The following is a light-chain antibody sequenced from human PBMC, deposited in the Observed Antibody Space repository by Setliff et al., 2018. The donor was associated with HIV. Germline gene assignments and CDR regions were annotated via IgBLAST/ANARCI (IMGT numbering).Light chain of an antibody. CDR2: EVN. J-gene: IGLJ1*01. V-gene: IGLV2-14*01. CDR3: SSYTKTSTLL. CDR1: RSDVGAYNY. Sequence: QSALTQPASVSGSPGQSITISCSGTRSDVGAYNYVSWYQQHPGKAPKLVIYEVNNRPSGVSNRFSGSKSDNTASLTISGLQTEDKADYYCSSYTKTSTLLFGTGTKSPS.